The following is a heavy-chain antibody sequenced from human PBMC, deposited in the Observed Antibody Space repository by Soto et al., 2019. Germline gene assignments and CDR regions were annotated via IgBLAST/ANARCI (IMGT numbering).Heavy chain of an antibody. CDR3: ARDFRRNWFDP. Sequence: SETLSLTCTVSGGSISSGDYYWSWIRQPPGKGLEWIGYIYYSGSTYYNPSLKSRVTISVGTSKNQFSLKLSSVTAADTAVYYCARDFRRNWFDPWGQGTLVTVSS. V-gene: IGHV4-30-4*01. J-gene: IGHJ5*02. CDR1: GGSISSGDYY. CDR2: IYYSGST.